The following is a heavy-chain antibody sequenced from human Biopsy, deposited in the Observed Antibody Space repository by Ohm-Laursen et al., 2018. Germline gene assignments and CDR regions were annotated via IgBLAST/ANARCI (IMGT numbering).Heavy chain of an antibody. J-gene: IGHJ3*01. CDR2: IYNDVST. CDR3: ARGYAGLYEAFDF. D-gene: IGHD5-18*01. Sequence: GTLSLTCTVSGAPVSSESYDWSWIRQPPGKGLEWIGNIYNDVSTKYNPSLRSRVTISADKSTNQFSLKLRSVTAADMAVYYCARGYAGLYEAFDFWGQGTVVTVAS. V-gene: IGHV4-61*01. CDR1: GAPVSSESYD.